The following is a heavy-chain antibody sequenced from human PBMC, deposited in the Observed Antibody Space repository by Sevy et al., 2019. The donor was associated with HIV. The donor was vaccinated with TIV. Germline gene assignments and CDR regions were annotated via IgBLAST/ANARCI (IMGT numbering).Heavy chain of an antibody. CDR2: INHSGST. V-gene: IGHV4-34*01. J-gene: IGHJ6*02. Sequence: SDTLSLTCAVYGGSFSGYYWSWIRQPPGKGLEWIGEINHSGSTNYNPSLKSRVTISVDTSKNQFSLKLSSVTAADTAVYYCARATDYGDYVSTGDGMDVWGQGTTVTVSS. CDR3: ARATDYGDYVSTGDGMDV. CDR1: GGSFSGYY. D-gene: IGHD4-17*01.